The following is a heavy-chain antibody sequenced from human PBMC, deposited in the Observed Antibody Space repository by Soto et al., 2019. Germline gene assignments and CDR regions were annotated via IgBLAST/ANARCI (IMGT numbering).Heavy chain of an antibody. CDR3: ARDLCSGGSCYSSVPYAFDI. D-gene: IGHD2-15*01. Sequence: GASVKVSCKASGYTFTSYGISWVRQAPGQGLEWMGWISAYNGNTNYAQKLQGRVTMTTDTSTSTAYMELRSLRSDDTAVYYCARDLCSGGSCYSSVPYAFDIWGQGTMVT. CDR1: GYTFTSYG. J-gene: IGHJ3*02. CDR2: ISAYNGNT. V-gene: IGHV1-18*01.